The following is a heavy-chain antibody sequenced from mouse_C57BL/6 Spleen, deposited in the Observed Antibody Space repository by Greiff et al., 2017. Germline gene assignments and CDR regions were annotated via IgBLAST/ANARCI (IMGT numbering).Heavy chain of an antibody. D-gene: IGHD1-1*01. J-gene: IGHJ2*01. Sequence: VQLKQSGPELVKPGASVKISCKASGYSFTGYYMNWVKQSPEKSLEWIGEINPSTGGTTSNQKFKAKATLTVDKSSSTAYMQLKRLTSVDSAVYYCARVGGYYGSSDYWGQGTTLTVSS. CDR1: GYSFTGYY. CDR3: ARVGGYYGSSDY. V-gene: IGHV1-42*01. CDR2: INPSTGGT.